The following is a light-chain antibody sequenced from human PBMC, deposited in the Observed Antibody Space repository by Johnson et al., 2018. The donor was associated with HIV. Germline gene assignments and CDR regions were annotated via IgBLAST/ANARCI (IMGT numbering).Light chain of an antibody. V-gene: IGLV1-51*01. CDR3: ATWDSSLTTGGV. J-gene: IGLJ1*01. Sequence: QSVLTQPPSVSAAPGQKVTISCSGSSSNIGNNHVSWYQHFSGTAPKLLIYDNNKRPSGIPDRFSGSKSGTSATLGITGLQTGDEADYYCATWDSSLTTGGVFGSGTKVTVL. CDR2: DNN. CDR1: SSNIGNNH.